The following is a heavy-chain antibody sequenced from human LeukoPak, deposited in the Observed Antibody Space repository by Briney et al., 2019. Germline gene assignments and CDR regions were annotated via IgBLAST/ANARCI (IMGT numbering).Heavy chain of an antibody. D-gene: IGHD2-21*02. Sequence: PSETLSLTCSVSGGSTTSYYWSWIRQPPGKALEWIAYIHHSGNTVYGPSLKSRVTISLDTSKNQLSLKLSSVTAADTAIYYCARAVYCGGDCWYYFDSWGQGILVTVSS. J-gene: IGHJ4*02. CDR1: GGSTTSYY. V-gene: IGHV4-59*13. CDR3: ARAVYCGGDCWYYFDS. CDR2: IHHSGNT.